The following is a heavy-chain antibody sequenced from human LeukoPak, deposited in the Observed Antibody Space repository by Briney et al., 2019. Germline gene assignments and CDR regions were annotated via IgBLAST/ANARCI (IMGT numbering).Heavy chain of an antibody. CDR2: IYHSGST. Sequence: SETLSLTCTVSGYSISSGYYWGWIRQPPGKGLEWIGSIYHSGSTYYNPPLKSRVTISVDTSKNQFSLKLSSVTAADTAVYYCARSTPDWFDPWGQGTLVTVSS. J-gene: IGHJ5*02. V-gene: IGHV4-38-2*02. CDR1: GYSISSGYY. CDR3: ARSTPDWFDP.